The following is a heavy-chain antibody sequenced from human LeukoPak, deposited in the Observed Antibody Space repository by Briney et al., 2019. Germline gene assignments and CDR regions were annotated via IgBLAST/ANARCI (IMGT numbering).Heavy chain of an antibody. CDR3: ARRGAIGLN. J-gene: IGHJ4*02. V-gene: IGHV4-34*01. D-gene: IGHD3/OR15-3a*01. CDR2: INHSGST. CDR1: GGSISSYY. Sequence: SETLSLTCTVSGGSISSYYWSWIRQPPGKGLEWIGEINHSGSTNYNPSLKSRVTISVDTSKNQFSLKLSSVTAADTAVYYCARRGAIGLNWGQGTLVTVSS.